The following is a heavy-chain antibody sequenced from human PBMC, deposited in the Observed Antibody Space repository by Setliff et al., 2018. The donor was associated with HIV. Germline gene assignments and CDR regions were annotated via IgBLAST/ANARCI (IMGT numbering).Heavy chain of an antibody. CDR2: ISPYNGHT. CDR1: GYTFTTYD. J-gene: IGHJ4*02. CDR3: ARTDYGGNSGGNYFDY. Sequence: ASVKVSCKASGYTFTTYDITWVRQATGQGLEWLGWISPYNGHTNFAQKFQGRVTMTTDTATSTAYMEVRSLRSDDTAVYYCARTDYGGNSGGNYFDYWGQGSLVTVSS. D-gene: IGHD4-17*01. V-gene: IGHV1-18*01.